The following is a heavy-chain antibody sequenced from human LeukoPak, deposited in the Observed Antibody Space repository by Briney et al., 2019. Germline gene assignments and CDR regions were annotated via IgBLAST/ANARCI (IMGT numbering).Heavy chain of an antibody. Sequence: GASVTVSFKASGGTFSIYTISWVRQAPGQGMEWMGGIITILGIANYAQKFQGRVKITADKSTSTAYMELSSLRSEDTAVYYCAISSSSTSYSGWFDPWGQGTLVTVSS. J-gene: IGHJ5*02. CDR2: IITILGIA. CDR3: AISSSSTSYSGWFDP. D-gene: IGHD2-2*01. V-gene: IGHV1-69*02. CDR1: GGTFSIYT.